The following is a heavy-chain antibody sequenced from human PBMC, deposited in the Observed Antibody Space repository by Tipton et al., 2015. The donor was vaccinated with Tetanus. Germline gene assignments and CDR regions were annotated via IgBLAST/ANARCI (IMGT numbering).Heavy chain of an antibody. CDR1: GGSISSGGYY. Sequence: TLSLTCTVSGGSISSGGYYWTWIRQHPGKGLEWIGNIYHRGSTYYNPYLKSRVTISVDTSKNQFSLKLSSVTAADTAVYYCARDPAVLRFLEWLPDWYFALWGRGSLVTVSS. J-gene: IGHJ2*01. CDR3: ARDPAVLRFLEWLPDWYFAL. V-gene: IGHV4-31*03. CDR2: IYHRGST. D-gene: IGHD3-3*01.